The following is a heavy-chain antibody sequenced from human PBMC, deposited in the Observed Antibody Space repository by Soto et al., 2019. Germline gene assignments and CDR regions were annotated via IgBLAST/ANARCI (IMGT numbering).Heavy chain of an antibody. CDR1: GFTFSSYA. CDR2: ISGSGGST. Sequence: GGSLRLSCAASGFTFSSYAMSWVRQAPGKGLEWVSAISGSGGSTYYADSVKGRFTISRDNSKNTLYLQMNSLRAEDTAVYYCAKDPGGSGYEPDPWYFDLWAVAPWSPSPQ. CDR3: AKDPGGSGYEPDPWYFDL. J-gene: IGHJ2*01. V-gene: IGHV3-23*01. D-gene: IGHD5-12*01.